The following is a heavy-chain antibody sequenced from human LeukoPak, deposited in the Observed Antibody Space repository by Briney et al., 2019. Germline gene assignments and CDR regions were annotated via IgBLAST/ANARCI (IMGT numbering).Heavy chain of an antibody. J-gene: IGHJ4*02. V-gene: IGHV4-39*01. CDR2: IYYSGST. CDR3: ARLSRTFIDY. CDR1: GGSISSSSYY. Sequence: SETLSLTCTVSGGSISSSSYYWGWLRQPPGKGLEWIGSIYYSGSTYYNPSLKSRVTISVDTSKNQFSLKLSSVTAADTAVYYCARLSRTFIDYWGQGTLVTVSS.